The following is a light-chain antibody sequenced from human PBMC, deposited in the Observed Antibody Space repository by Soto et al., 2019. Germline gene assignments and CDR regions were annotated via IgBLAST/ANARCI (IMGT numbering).Light chain of an antibody. V-gene: IGKV3-15*01. CDR2: GAT. Sequence: EILLTQSPATLSVSPGETATLSCRASQNVLSDLAWYQQKPGQAPRLLVYGATTRATDAPAKFRGRGSGTEFSLTISSLQSEDSATYYCQQYNNWPWTFGQGTKVEIK. CDR1: QNVLSD. CDR3: QQYNNWPWT. J-gene: IGKJ1*01.